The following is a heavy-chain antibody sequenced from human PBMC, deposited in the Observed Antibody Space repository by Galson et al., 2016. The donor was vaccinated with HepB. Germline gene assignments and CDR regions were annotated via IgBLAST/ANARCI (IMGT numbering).Heavy chain of an antibody. Sequence: SLRLSCAASGFTFSDYYMDWVRQTPGKGLEWVGRTRNKANGYTREYAASVKGRLSISRDDSKNSLYLQMNSLRSEDTAVYYCARAAYCSGGACYHAFDHWGQGTLGTVSS. D-gene: IGHD2-15*01. CDR3: ARAAYCSGGACYHAFDH. V-gene: IGHV3-72*01. J-gene: IGHJ4*02. CDR1: GFTFSDYY. CDR2: TRNKANGYTR.